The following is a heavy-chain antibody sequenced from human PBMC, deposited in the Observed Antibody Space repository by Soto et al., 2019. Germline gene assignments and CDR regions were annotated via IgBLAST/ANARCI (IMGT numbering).Heavy chain of an antibody. V-gene: IGHV3-64D*06. Sequence: GGSLRLSCSASGFTFRSFSLHWVRQSPGKGLEYVSHVSSDGGRIYYADSVKGRFTISRDNSKNMLYLQMSSLRPDDSAVYYCVRELGLAYWGQGALVTVSS. CDR3: VRELGLAY. D-gene: IGHD7-27*01. CDR1: GFTFRSFS. CDR2: VSSDGGRI. J-gene: IGHJ4*02.